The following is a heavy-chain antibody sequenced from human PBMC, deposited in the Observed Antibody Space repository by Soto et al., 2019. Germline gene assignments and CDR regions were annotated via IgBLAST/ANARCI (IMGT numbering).Heavy chain of an antibody. J-gene: IGHJ3*02. CDR1: GGTFSSYT. Sequence: QVQLVQSGAEVKKPGSSVKVSCKASGGTFSSYTISWVRQAPGQGLEWMGRIIPILGIANYAQKFQGRVTITADKSTSTAYMELSSLRSEDTAVYYCAREYTIFGVVALDIWGQGTMVTVSS. D-gene: IGHD3-3*01. CDR3: AREYTIFGVVALDI. V-gene: IGHV1-69*02. CDR2: IIPILGIA.